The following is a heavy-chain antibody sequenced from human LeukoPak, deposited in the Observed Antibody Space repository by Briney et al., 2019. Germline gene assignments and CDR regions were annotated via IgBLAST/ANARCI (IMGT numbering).Heavy chain of an antibody. Sequence: GRSLRLSCAASGFTFDDYAMHWVRQAPGKGLEWVSGISWNSGSIGYADSVKGRFTISRDNAKNSLYLQMNSLRAEDTALYYCAKDYIAMARGLDYWGQGTLVTVSS. CDR3: AKDYIAMARGLDY. D-gene: IGHD5-18*01. V-gene: IGHV3-9*01. J-gene: IGHJ4*02. CDR1: GFTFDDYA. CDR2: ISWNSGSI.